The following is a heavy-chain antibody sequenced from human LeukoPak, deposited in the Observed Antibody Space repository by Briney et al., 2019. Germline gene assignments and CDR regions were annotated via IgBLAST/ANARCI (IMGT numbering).Heavy chain of an antibody. D-gene: IGHD6-13*01. V-gene: IGHV5-51*01. Sequence: GESLKISCKGSGYSFTSYWIGWVRQMPGKGLGWMGIIYPGDSDTRYSPSLQGQVTISADKSISTAYLQWSSLKASDTAMYYCARQTYSSRGSLYYGMDVWSKGTTVTVSS. CDR3: ARQTYSSRGSLYYGMDV. J-gene: IGHJ6*04. CDR1: GYSFTSYW. CDR2: IYPGDSDT.